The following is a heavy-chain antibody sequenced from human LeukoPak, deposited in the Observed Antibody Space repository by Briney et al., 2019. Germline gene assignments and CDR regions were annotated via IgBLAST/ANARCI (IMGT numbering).Heavy chain of an antibody. Sequence: ASVKVSCKASGYTFTSYDINWVRQATGQGLEWMGWMNPNSGNTGYAQKFQGRVTMTRNTSISTAYMELSSLRSEDTAVYYCARDGGELQGLDYWGQGTLVTVSS. CDR1: GYTFTSYD. CDR3: ARDGGELQGLDY. D-gene: IGHD3-16*01. J-gene: IGHJ4*02. CDR2: MNPNSGNT. V-gene: IGHV1-8*01.